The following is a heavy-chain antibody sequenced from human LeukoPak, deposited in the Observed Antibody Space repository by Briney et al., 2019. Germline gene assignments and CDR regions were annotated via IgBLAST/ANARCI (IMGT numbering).Heavy chain of an antibody. CDR3: ARDRSGSLDAFDI. V-gene: IGHV3-23*01. J-gene: IGHJ3*02. Sequence: GGSLRLSCAASGFTFSSYAMSWVRQAPGKGLEWVSAISGSGGSTYYADSVKGRFTISRDNSKNTLYLQMNSLRAEDTAVYYCARDRSGSLDAFDIWGQGTMVTVSS. CDR1: GFTFSSYA. D-gene: IGHD1-26*01. CDR2: ISGSGGST.